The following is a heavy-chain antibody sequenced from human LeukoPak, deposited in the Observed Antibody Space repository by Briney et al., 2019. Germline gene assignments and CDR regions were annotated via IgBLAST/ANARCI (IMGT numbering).Heavy chain of an antibody. J-gene: IGHJ4*02. CDR2: INSDGSST. V-gene: IGHV3-74*01. D-gene: IGHD3-10*01. CDR3: ARDAASGMVRGVPTY. Sequence: SGGSLRLSCAASGFTFSSYWMHWVRQAPGKGLVWVSRINSDGSSTSYADSVKGRFTISRDNANNTLYLQMKSLRAEATAVSYCARDAASGMVRGVPTYWGQGTLVTVSS. CDR1: GFTFSSYW.